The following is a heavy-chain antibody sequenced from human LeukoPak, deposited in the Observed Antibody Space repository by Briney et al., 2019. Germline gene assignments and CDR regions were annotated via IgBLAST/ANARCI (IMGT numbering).Heavy chain of an antibody. CDR1: GFTFDDYA. CDR3: ARGTMFPYYFDY. D-gene: IGHD3-10*02. Sequence: GGSLRLSCAASGFTFDDYAMHWVRQVPGKGLEWVSGISWNSVNIGYADSVKGRFTISRDNAKNSLYLQMNSLRAEDTAVYYCARGTMFPYYFDYWGQGTLVTVSS. CDR2: ISWNSVNI. V-gene: IGHV3-9*01. J-gene: IGHJ4*02.